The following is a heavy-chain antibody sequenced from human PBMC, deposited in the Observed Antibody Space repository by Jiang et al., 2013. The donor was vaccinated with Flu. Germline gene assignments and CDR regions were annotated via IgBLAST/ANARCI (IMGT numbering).Heavy chain of an antibody. V-gene: IGHV3-23*01. D-gene: IGHD1-26*01. CDR1: SYA. Sequence: SYAMSWVRQAPGKGLEWVSAISGSGGSTYYADSVKGRFTISRGNSKNTLYLQMNSLRAEDTAVYYCAKEGTSGSYYLGNYFDYWGQGTLVTVSS. CDR3: AKEGTSGSYYLGNYFDY. CDR2: ISGSGGST. J-gene: IGHJ4*02.